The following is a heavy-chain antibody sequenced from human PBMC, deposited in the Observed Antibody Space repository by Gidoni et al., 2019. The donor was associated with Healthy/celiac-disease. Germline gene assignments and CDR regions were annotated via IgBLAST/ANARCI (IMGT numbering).Heavy chain of an antibody. J-gene: IGHJ5*02. CDR1: GYTFTSYD. CDR3: AREQQLATGWFDP. V-gene: IGHV1-8*01. D-gene: IGHD6-13*01. Sequence: QLQLLQSGPEVKKPGASVKVCCKASGYTFTSYDINWVRQATGQGREWMGWMTANSGNTGYAKKFQGRVTMTRNTSISTAYMELSSLRSEDTAVYYCAREQQLATGWFDPWGQGTLVTVSS. CDR2: MTANSGNT.